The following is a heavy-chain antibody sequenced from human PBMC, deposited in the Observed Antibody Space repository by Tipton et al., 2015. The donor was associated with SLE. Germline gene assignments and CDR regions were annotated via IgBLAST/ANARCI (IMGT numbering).Heavy chain of an antibody. CDR3: ARISVDTTMAQRVDYGMDV. D-gene: IGHD5-18*01. Sequence: TLSLTCTVSGGSVSSTGSYWGWIRQPPGKGLEWFGSIYSNGYTYYNPSLKSRVTISLDTSKNQFSLKLTSVTAADTAVYYCARISVDTTMAQRVDYGMDVWGQGTTVTVSS. V-gene: IGHV4-39*07. CDR1: GGSVSSTGSY. J-gene: IGHJ6*02. CDR2: IYSNGYT.